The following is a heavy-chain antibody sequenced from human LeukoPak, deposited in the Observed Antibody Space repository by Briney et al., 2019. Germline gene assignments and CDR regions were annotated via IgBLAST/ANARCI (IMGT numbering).Heavy chain of an antibody. CDR3: ARVYSNYYMDA. Sequence: PSETLSLTCTVSAYSISSGYYWGWIRQPPGKGLEWIGSIYQSGSTYYNPSLKSRVTISVDTSKNQFSLKLNSVTAADTAVYFCARVYSNYYMDAWGKGTTVTVSS. CDR1: AYSISSGYY. D-gene: IGHD6-13*01. V-gene: IGHV4-38-2*02. J-gene: IGHJ6*03. CDR2: IYQSGST.